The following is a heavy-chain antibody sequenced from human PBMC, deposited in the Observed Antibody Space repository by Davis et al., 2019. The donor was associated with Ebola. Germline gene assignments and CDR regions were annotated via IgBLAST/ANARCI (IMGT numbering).Heavy chain of an antibody. Sequence: ESLNLSCVASGFTFSHYAMSWVRQAPGKGLQWVSAISSRGYNTYYADSVKGRFTISRDNSKKTLYLQMNSLRVEDTAIYYCAKHQVYCSTTNCYIWGQGTMVTVSS. CDR1: GFTFSHYA. CDR3: AKHQVYCSTTNCYI. J-gene: IGHJ3*02. D-gene: IGHD2-2*01. V-gene: IGHV3-23*01. CDR2: ISSRGYNT.